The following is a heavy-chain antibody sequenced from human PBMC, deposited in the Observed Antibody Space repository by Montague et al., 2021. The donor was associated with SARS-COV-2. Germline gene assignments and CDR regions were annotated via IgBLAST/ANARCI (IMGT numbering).Heavy chain of an antibody. V-gene: IGHV4-39*01. CDR1: GGSISSSSYY. D-gene: IGHD3-9*01. J-gene: IGHJ6*02. Sequence: SETLSLTCTVSGGSISSSSYYWGWIRQPPGKGLEWIGSIYDSGSTYYNLSLKSRVTISVDTSKNKLSLKPSSVTAADTAVYYCARLVTGRYLDWTLYGMDVWGQGTTVTVSS. CDR3: ARLVTGRYLDWTLYGMDV. CDR2: IYDSGST.